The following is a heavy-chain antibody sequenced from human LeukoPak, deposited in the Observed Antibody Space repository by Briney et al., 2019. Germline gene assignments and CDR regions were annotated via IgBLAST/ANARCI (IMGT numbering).Heavy chain of an antibody. CDR2: IKEDGSEK. J-gene: IGHJ6*02. D-gene: IGHD1-1*01. CDR1: GFTFSIYW. V-gene: IGHV3-7*01. Sequence: PGGPLRPSCAASGFTFSIYWMSWVRQAPGKGLEWVANIKEDGSEKYYVDSVKGRFTISRDNAKNSLYLQMNSLRAEDTAVYYCARDKDRWNYYYGMDVWGQGTTVTVSS. CDR3: ARDKDRWNYYYGMDV.